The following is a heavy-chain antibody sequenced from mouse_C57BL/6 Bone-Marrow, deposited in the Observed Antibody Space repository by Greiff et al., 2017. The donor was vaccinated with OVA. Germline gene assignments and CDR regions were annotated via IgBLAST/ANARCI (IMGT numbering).Heavy chain of an antibody. Sequence: EVKLQESGPGLVKPSQSLSLTCSVTGYSITSGYYWNWIRQFPGNKLEWMGYISYDGSNNYNPSLKNRISITRDTSKNQFFLKLNSVTTEDTATYYCARGITTVVAPHYYAMDYWGQGTSVTVSS. J-gene: IGHJ4*01. D-gene: IGHD1-1*01. CDR1: GYSITSGYY. CDR3: ARGITTVVAPHYYAMDY. V-gene: IGHV3-6*01. CDR2: ISYDGSN.